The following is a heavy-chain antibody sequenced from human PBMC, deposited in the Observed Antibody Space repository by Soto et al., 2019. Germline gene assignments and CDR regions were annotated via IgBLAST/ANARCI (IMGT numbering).Heavy chain of an antibody. V-gene: IGHV1-69*01. Sequence: QVQLVQSGAEVKKPGSSVKVSCKASGGTFSSYALSWVRQAPGQGLEWMGGIIPRFGTANYAQKLQGRVTITADESTSTGYMELSSLRSEDTAVYYCARNHGSLVPAATGGYFYYCLDVWGQGTTVIVSS. CDR3: ARNHGSLVPAATGGYFYYCLDV. CDR2: IIPRFGTA. J-gene: IGHJ6*02. CDR1: GGTFSSYA. D-gene: IGHD2-2*01.